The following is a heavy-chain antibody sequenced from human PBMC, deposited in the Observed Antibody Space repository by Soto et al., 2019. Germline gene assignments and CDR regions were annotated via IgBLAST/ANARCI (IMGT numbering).Heavy chain of an antibody. CDR2: IYHVGST. V-gene: IGHV4-38-2*01. J-gene: IGHJ5*02. D-gene: IGHD3-22*01. CDR1: GYSISSGYY. CDR3: ARVGPWVPYYYDSSPYTFDNWFDP. Sequence: PSETLSLTCAVSGYSISSGYYWGWLRQPPGKGLEWIGSIYHVGSTYYNPSLNSRVTLSIDMTNNHVSLILNSVTAADTAVYYCARVGPWVPYYYDSSPYTFDNWFDPWGQGTLVTVSS.